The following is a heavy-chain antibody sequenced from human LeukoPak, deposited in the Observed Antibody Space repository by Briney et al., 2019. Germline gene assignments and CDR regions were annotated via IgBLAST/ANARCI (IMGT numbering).Heavy chain of an antibody. V-gene: IGHV3-23*01. CDR2: ISGSGGST. D-gene: IGHD3-16*01. CDR3: ARHHYDYVWGSYIAKAYYFDY. Sequence: GGSLRLSCAASGFTFSSYAMSWVRQAPGKGLEWVSAISGSGGSTYYADSVKGRFTISRDNAKNSLYLQMNSLRAEDTAVYYCARHHYDYVWGSYIAKAYYFDYWGQGTLVTVSS. CDR1: GFTFSSYA. J-gene: IGHJ4*02.